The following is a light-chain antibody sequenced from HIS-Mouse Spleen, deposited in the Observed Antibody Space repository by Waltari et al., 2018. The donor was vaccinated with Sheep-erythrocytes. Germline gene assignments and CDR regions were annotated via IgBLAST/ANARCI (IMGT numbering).Light chain of an antibody. CDR1: KLGDKY. CDR2: QDS. Sequence: SYELTQPPSVSVSPGQTASITCSGDKLGDKYACWYQQKPGQSPVLVIYQDSKRPSGNPERYLTISSLQSEDEADYYCQTWGTGIRVFGGGTKLTVL. CDR3: QTWGTGIRV. V-gene: IGLV3-1*01. J-gene: IGLJ3*02.